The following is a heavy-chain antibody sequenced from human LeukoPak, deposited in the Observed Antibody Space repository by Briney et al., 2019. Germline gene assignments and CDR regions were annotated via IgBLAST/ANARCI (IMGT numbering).Heavy chain of an antibody. CDR2: IYYSGST. Sequence: SETLSLTCTVSGGSISSGGYYWSWIRQHPGKGLEWIGYIYYSGSTYYNPSLKSRVTIPVDTSKNQFSLKLSSVTAADTAVYYCARDNSLGFGELSDVWGQGTTVTVSS. D-gene: IGHD3-10*01. J-gene: IGHJ6*02. CDR3: ARDNSLGFGELSDV. CDR1: GGSISSGGYY. V-gene: IGHV4-31*03.